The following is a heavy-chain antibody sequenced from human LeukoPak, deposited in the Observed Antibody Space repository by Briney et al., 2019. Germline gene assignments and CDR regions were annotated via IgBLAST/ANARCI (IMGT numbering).Heavy chain of an antibody. Sequence: GASVKVSCKASGYTFTSYYMHWVRQAPGQGPEWVGIINPSGGSTSYSQKFQGRVAMTRDTSTSTVYMELSSLRSEDTAVYYCARGGMGIQLWSFDYWGQGTLVTVSS. CDR1: GYTFTSYY. D-gene: IGHD5-18*01. V-gene: IGHV1-46*01. CDR2: INPSGGST. CDR3: ARGGMGIQLWSFDY. J-gene: IGHJ4*02.